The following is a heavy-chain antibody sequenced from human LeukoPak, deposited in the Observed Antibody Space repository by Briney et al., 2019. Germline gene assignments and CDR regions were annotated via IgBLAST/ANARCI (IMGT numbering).Heavy chain of an antibody. CDR1: GYSISSGYY. Sequence: PSETLSLTCAVSGYSISSGYYCCWIRQPPGKGLEWSWSIYRSGSTYYTPSLKSRDTISVDTSKNQFSLKLSSVTAADTAVYYCARDGLRWYRDDAFDIWGQGTMVTVSS. J-gene: IGHJ3*02. V-gene: IGHV4-38-2*02. CDR3: ARDGLRWYRDDAFDI. CDR2: IYRSGST. D-gene: IGHD4-23*01.